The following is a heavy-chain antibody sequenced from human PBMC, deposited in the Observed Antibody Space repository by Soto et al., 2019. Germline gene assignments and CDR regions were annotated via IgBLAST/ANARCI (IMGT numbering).Heavy chain of an antibody. Sequence: SETLSLTCTVSGGSISSYYWSWIRQPPGKGLEWIGYIYYSGSTNYNPSLKSRVTISVDTSENQFSLKLSSVTAADTAVYYCASSRRYCSGGSCYSGSYGMDVWGQGTTVTVSS. CDR1: GGSISSYY. J-gene: IGHJ6*02. D-gene: IGHD2-15*01. CDR2: IYYSGST. V-gene: IGHV4-59*01. CDR3: ASSRRYCSGGSCYSGSYGMDV.